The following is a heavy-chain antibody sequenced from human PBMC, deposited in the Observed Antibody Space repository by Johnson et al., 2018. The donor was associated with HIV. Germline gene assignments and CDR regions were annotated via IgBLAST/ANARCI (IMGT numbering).Heavy chain of an antibody. Sequence: VQLVESRGVLVQPGGSLRLSCAASGFTFDDYAMHWVRQAPGKGLEWVSGISWNSGSIGYADSVKGRFTISRDNAKNSLYLQMNSLRAEDTALYYCAKDRSSGRYRGDAFDIWGQGTMVTVSS. CDR2: ISWNSGSI. CDR1: GFTFDDYA. V-gene: IGHV3-9*01. CDR3: AKDRSSGRYRGDAFDI. J-gene: IGHJ3*02. D-gene: IGHD6-19*01.